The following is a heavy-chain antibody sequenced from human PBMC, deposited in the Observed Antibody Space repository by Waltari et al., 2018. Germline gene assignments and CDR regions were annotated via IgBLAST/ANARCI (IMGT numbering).Heavy chain of an antibody. D-gene: IGHD2-21*02. CDR3: ARGVTTVEY. CDR2: IKQDGSEK. J-gene: IGHJ4*02. CDR1: GCTCTNHL. V-gene: IGHV3-7*04. Sequence: EVQLVESGGGLVQPGGSLRLSCSGHGCTCTNHLTSWVRQAPGKVPEWVASIKQDGSEKYYVDSMKGRFTISRDNAKNSLSLQMDSLRAEDTAVYFCARGVTTVEYWGQGTLVTVSS.